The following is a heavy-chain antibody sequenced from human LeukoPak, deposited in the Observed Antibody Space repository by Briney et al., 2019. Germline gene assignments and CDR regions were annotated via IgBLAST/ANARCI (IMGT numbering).Heavy chain of an antibody. CDR2: IYSGGST. D-gene: IGHD2-2*01. J-gene: IGHJ4*02. Sequence: PGGSLRLSCAASGITVSSNYMTWVRQAPGKGLEWVSIIYSGGSTYYADSVKGRFTISRDNSKNTLYLQMNGLRAEDTAVYYCAGNPVRYYFDYWGQGTLVTVSS. CDR3: AGNPVRYYFDY. CDR1: GITVSSNY. V-gene: IGHV3-66*01.